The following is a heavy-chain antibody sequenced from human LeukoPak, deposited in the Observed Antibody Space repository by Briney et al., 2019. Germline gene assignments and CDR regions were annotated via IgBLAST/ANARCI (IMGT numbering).Heavy chain of an antibody. D-gene: IGHD3-22*01. CDR3: AKDRDSSGYYYSPIDY. J-gene: IGHJ4*02. CDR1: GFTFSSYA. CDR2: ISGGGGST. V-gene: IGHV3-23*01. Sequence: GGSLRLSCAASGFTFSSYAMSWVRQAPGKGLEWVSAISGGGGSTYYADSVKGRFTISRDNSKNTLYLQMNSLRAEDTAVYYCAKDRDSSGYYYSPIDYWGQGTLVTVSS.